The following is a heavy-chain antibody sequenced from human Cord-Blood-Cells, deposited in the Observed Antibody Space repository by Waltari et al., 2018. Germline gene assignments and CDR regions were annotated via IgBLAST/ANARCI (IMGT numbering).Heavy chain of an antibody. CDR2: IYYSGST. V-gene: IGHV4-39*01. Sequence: QLQLQESGPGLVKPSETLSLTCTVSGGSISSSSYYWGWLRQPPGKGLEWIGSIYYSGSTYYNPSLKSRVTISVDTSKNQFSLKLSSVTAADTAVYYCARQVIAAADAFDIWGQGTMVTVSS. J-gene: IGHJ3*02. CDR1: GGSISSSSYY. D-gene: IGHD6-13*01. CDR3: ARQVIAAADAFDI.